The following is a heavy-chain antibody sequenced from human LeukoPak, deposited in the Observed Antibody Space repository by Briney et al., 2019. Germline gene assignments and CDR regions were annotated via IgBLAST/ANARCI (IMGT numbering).Heavy chain of an antibody. CDR3: ARGGSGSYHFAFDY. V-gene: IGHV1-2*04. CDR2: INPNSGGT. D-gene: IGHD3-10*01. Sequence: GASVKVSCKASGYTFTGYYMHWVRQAPGQGLEWMGWINPNSGGTNYAQKFQGWVTMTRDTSISTAYMELSRLRSDDTAVYYCARGGSGSYHFAFDYWGQGTLVTVSS. CDR1: GYTFTGYY. J-gene: IGHJ4*02.